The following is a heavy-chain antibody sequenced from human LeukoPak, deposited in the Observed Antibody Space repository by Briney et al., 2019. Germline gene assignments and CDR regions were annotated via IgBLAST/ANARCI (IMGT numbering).Heavy chain of an antibody. CDR1: GFTFSSYA. CDR3: ARGNAVLRYFDWWNDY. V-gene: IGHV3-30-3*01. J-gene: IGHJ4*02. Sequence: GGSLRLSCAASGFTFSSYAMHWVRQAPGKGLEWVAVISYDGSNKYYADSVKGRFTISRDNPKNTLYLQMNSLRAEDTAVYYCARGNAVLRYFDWWNDYWGQGTLVTVSS. CDR2: ISYDGSNK. D-gene: IGHD3-9*01.